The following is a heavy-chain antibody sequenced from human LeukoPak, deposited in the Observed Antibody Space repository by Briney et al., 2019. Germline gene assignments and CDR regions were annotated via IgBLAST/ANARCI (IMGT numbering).Heavy chain of an antibody. V-gene: IGHV7-4-1*02. J-gene: IGHJ5*02. D-gene: IGHD3-3*01. CDR2: INTNTGNP. CDR1: GYTFTSYA. CDR3: ARGIGLFWSGSHWFDP. Sequence: GASVKVSCKASGYTFTSYAMNWVRQAPGQGLEWMGWINTNTGNPTYAQGFTGRFVFSLDTSVSTAYLQISSLKAEDTAVYYCARGIGLFWSGSHWFDPWGRGTLVTVSS.